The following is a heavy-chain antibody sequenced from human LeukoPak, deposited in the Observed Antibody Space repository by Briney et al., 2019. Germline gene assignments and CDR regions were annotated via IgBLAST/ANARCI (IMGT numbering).Heavy chain of an antibody. CDR2: IIPILGIA. J-gene: IGHJ4*02. V-gene: IGHV1-69*04. CDR1: GGTFSSYA. Sequence: SVTVSCKASGGTFSSYAISWVRQAPGQGLEWMGRIIPILGIANYAQKFQGRVTITADKSTSTAYMELSSLRSEDTAVYYCAREQREDVVVVAATYYFDYWGQGTLVTVSS. D-gene: IGHD2-15*01. CDR3: AREQREDVVVVAATYYFDY.